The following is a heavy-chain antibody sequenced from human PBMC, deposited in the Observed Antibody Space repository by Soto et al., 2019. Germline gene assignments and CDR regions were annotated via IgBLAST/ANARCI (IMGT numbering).Heavy chain of an antibody. CDR1: GGTFSSYA. Sequence: SVKVSCKASGGTFSSYAISWVRQAPGQGLEWMGGIIPIFGTANYAQKFQGRVMITADESTSTAYMELSSLRSEDTAVYYCGAAYCGGDCYSVPPFDPWGQGTLVTVSS. D-gene: IGHD2-21*02. CDR2: IIPIFGTA. CDR3: GAAYCGGDCYSVPPFDP. V-gene: IGHV1-69*13. J-gene: IGHJ5*02.